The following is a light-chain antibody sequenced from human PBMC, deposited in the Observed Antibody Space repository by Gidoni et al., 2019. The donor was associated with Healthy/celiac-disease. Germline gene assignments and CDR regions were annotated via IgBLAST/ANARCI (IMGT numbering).Light chain of an antibody. CDR2: QDR. Sequence: SYSLTPPPPVPVSPGQTASITCPGDKLGDKYACWYQQKPGQSPVLVIYQDRKRPSGIPERFSGSNSGNTATLTISGTQAMDEADYYCQAWDSSTAVFGGGTKLTVL. V-gene: IGLV3-1*01. CDR1: KLGDKY. J-gene: IGLJ2*01. CDR3: QAWDSSTAV.